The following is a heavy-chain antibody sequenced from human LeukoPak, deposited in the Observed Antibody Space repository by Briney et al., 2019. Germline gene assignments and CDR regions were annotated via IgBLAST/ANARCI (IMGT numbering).Heavy chain of an antibody. CDR3: AKDDDFIGYVPGWFDP. Sequence: GGSLRLSCAASRFTFSACGMHWVRQAPGQGLEWVAVISHDGSYKYFADSVKGRFTISRDNSKNTLYLQLNSLRADDTAVYYCAKDDDFIGYVPGWFDPWGQGTLVTVSS. D-gene: IGHD3-3*01. J-gene: IGHJ5*02. CDR1: RFTFSACG. CDR2: ISHDGSYK. V-gene: IGHV3-30*18.